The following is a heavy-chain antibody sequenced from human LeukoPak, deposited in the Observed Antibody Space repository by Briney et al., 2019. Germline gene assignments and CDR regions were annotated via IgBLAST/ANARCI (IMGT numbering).Heavy chain of an antibody. J-gene: IGHJ4*02. V-gene: IGHV3-53*01. CDR1: GFTFSSYA. CDR3: ARAKGGDYFDY. CDR2: IYSGGRT. Sequence: PGGSLRLSCAASGFTFSSYAMSWVRQAPGKGLEWVSIIYSGGRTYNADPVKGRFTISSDNSKNTLYLQMNSLRAEDTAVYYCARAKGGDYFDYWGQGTLVTVSS. D-gene: IGHD3-10*01.